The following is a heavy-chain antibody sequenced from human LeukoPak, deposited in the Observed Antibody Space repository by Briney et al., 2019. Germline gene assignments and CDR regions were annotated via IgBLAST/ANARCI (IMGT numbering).Heavy chain of an antibody. D-gene: IGHD4-23*01. Sequence: GGSLRLSCLASGFTLSSNDMSWVRQAPGKGLEWVSVIYSGGTTSYADSVKGRFTISRDNSKNTLYLQMNSLRAEDTAVHYCARDRRGYGGNFDYWGQGTLVTVSS. V-gene: IGHV3-66*01. CDR2: IYSGGTT. CDR1: GFTLSSND. J-gene: IGHJ4*02. CDR3: ARDRRGYGGNFDY.